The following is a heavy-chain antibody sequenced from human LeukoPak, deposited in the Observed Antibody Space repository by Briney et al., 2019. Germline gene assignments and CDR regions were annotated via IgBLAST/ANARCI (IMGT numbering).Heavy chain of an antibody. CDR2: ISYDGSNK. V-gene: IGHV3-30*18. D-gene: IGHD1-20*01. CDR1: GFTFSSYG. J-gene: IGHJ3*02. Sequence: GGSLRLSRAASGFTFSSYGMHWVRQAPGKGLEWVAVISYDGSNKYYADSVKGRFTISRDNSKNTLYLQMNSLRAEDTAVYYCAKGGLYNWNDGDAFDIWGQGTMVTVSS. CDR3: AKGGLYNWNDGDAFDI.